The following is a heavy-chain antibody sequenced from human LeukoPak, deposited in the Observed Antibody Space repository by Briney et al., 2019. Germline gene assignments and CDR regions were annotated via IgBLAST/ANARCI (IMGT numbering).Heavy chain of an antibody. J-gene: IGHJ6*02. D-gene: IGHD4-11*01. V-gene: IGHV1-69*04. CDR3: ARDGTDSNYDPRYYHYGMDV. CDR1: GGTFSSYA. Sequence: SVKVSCKASGGTFSSYAISWVRQAPGQGLEWMGRIIPIFGIANYAQKFQGRVTITADKSTSTAYMELSSLRSEDTAVYYCARDGTDSNYDPRYYHYGMDVWGQGTTVTVSS. CDR2: IIPIFGIA.